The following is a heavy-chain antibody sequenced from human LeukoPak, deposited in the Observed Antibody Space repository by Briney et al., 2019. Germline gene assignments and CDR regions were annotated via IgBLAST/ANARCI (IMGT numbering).Heavy chain of an antibody. CDR1: GFTFSDYY. D-gene: IGHD4-23*01. CDR2: ISSSGSTI. V-gene: IGHV3-11*01. J-gene: IGHJ2*01. Sequence: GGSLRLSCAASGFTFSDYYMSWIRQAPGKGLEWVSYISSSGSTIYYADSVKGRFTISRDNAKNSLYLQMNSLRAEDTAVYYCARVAHYAGNSFWYFDLSGRGTLVTVSS. CDR3: ARVAHYAGNSFWYFDL.